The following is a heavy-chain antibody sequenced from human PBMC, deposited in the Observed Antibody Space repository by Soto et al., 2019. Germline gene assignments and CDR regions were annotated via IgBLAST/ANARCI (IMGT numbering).Heavy chain of an antibody. CDR3: ARGRKQYDYGMDV. J-gene: IGHJ6*02. Sequence: GGSLRLSCTPSGFTFRNYGLLWVRQAPGKGLEWVALISYDGDHKYYPDSARGRFTVSRDNFKNTLYLQMNSLRAEDTAVYYCARGRKQYDYGMDVWGQGTTVTVSS. CDR2: ISYDGDHK. V-gene: IGHV3-30*03. D-gene: IGHD6-13*01. CDR1: GFTFRNYG.